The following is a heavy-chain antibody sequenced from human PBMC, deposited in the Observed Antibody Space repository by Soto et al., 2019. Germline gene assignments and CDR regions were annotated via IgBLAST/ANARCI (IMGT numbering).Heavy chain of an antibody. V-gene: IGHV4-59*01. CDR1: GGSIDPYY. CDR3: AGIPRDSNGLYHHDY. D-gene: IGHD6-19*01. Sequence: PSEPLSLTYTVSGGSIDPYYWSWIRQPPGKGLEWIGNIYNRGSTHYNPSLKSRVTISVHTSKNQFSLNLNSVTAAYTAVYFCAGIPRDSNGLYHHDYWGQGTLVTVSS. J-gene: IGHJ4*02. CDR2: IYNRGST.